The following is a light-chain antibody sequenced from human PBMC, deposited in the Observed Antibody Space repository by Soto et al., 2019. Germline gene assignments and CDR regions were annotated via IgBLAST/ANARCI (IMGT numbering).Light chain of an antibody. CDR2: AAS. CDR3: QQYGDSPPNT. J-gene: IGKJ2*01. CDR1: QSVNSRF. V-gene: IGKV3-20*01. Sequence: EIVLTQSPGTLSLSPGESATLSCRASQSVNSRFLAWYQHKPGQAPSLLIYAASTRATGIPDRFSGSAYGTHFTVTISRLEPEDFAVYYCQQYGDSPPNTFGQGTKLESK.